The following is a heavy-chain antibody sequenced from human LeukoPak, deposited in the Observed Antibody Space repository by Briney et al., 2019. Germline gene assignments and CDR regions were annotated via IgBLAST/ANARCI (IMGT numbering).Heavy chain of an antibody. D-gene: IGHD6-13*01. Sequence: PGGSLRLSCAASGFTVSNNYMSWVRQAPGKGLEWVSAISGNGGSTYYADSVKGRFTISRDNSKNTLYMQMNSLRAEDTAVYYCAKGRQQLAYYYYYMDVWGKGTTVTISS. CDR2: ISGNGGST. J-gene: IGHJ6*03. CDR3: AKGRQQLAYYYYYMDV. CDR1: GFTVSNNY. V-gene: IGHV3-23*01.